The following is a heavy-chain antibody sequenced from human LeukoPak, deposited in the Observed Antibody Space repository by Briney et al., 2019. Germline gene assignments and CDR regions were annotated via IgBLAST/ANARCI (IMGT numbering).Heavy chain of an antibody. CDR3: ALTVIGVVYYFDN. D-gene: IGHD2-21*01. J-gene: IGHJ4*02. V-gene: IGHV3-30*04. CDR1: GFTFNDYA. CDR2: ISHDGTNK. Sequence: GRSLRLSCAASGFTFNDYAMHWARQAPGKGLEWVAVISHDGTNKYYAESVRGRFTISRDNSKNTLYLYMNSLRDADTAVYYCALTVIGVVYYFDNWGQGTLVTVSS.